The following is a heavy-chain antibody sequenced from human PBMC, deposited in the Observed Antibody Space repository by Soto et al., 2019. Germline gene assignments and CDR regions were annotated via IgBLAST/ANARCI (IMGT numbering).Heavy chain of an antibody. V-gene: IGHV4-34*01. CDR2: IKHSGST. J-gene: IGHJ5*02. D-gene: IGHD3-3*01. CDR3: ARDAFWSGYYTGLTGDPWFDP. CDR1: GGSFSGYY. Sequence: QVQLQQWGAGLLKPSETLSLTCAVYGGSFSGYYWSWIHQPPGKGLEWIGEIKHSGSTNYNPSLKSRVTISVDTSKNQFSLKLSSVTAADTAVYYCARDAFWSGYYTGLTGDPWFDPWGQGTLVTVSS.